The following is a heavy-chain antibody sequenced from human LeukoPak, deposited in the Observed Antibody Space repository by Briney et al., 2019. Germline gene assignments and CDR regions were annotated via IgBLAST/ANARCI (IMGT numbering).Heavy chain of an antibody. CDR3: ATTYSGSYRGILDV. Sequence: GGSLRVSCAASGFTFSSYAMSWVRQAPGKGLEWVSAISGSGGSTYYADSVKGRFTISKDNSKNTLYLQMNSLRAEDTAVYYCATTYSGSYRGILDVWGQGTTVTVSS. CDR2: ISGSGGST. J-gene: IGHJ6*02. D-gene: IGHD1-26*01. CDR1: GFTFSSYA. V-gene: IGHV3-23*01.